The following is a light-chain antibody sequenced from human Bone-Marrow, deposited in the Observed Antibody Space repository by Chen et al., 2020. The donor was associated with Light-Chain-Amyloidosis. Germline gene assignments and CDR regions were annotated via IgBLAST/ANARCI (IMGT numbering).Light chain of an antibody. V-gene: IGKV1-5*03. CDR3: QQYSSYSFT. CDR1: QSISNW. CDR2: KAS. Sequence: DIQMTQSPYTLSASVGDRVTITCRASQSISNWLAWYQQKPGKAPNLLIYKASNLQRGVTSRFSGSGSGTEFTLTINSLQPEDFTTYYCQQYSSYSFTFGQGTKLELK. J-gene: IGKJ2*01.